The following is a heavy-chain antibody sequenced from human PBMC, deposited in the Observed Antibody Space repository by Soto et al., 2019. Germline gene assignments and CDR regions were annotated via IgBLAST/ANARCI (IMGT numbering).Heavy chain of an antibody. J-gene: IGHJ1*01. CDR3: ARDGGTRLHPYTVTTFQH. D-gene: IGHD4-17*01. Sequence: QVQLVQSGAEVKKPGSSVKVSCKASGGTFSSYTISWVRQAPGQGLEWMGRIIPILGIANYAKKFQGRVTLTADKSTSTAYMELSSLRSEDTAVYYCARDGGTRLHPYTVTTFQHWGQGTLVTVSS. CDR2: IIPILGIA. CDR1: GGTFSSYT. V-gene: IGHV1-69*08.